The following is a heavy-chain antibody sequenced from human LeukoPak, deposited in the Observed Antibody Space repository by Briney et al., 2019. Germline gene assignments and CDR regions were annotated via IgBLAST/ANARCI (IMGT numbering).Heavy chain of an antibody. J-gene: IGHJ4*02. CDR1: GFTVSSNY. D-gene: IGHD2/OR15-2a*01. Sequence: GGSLRLSCAVSGFTVSSNYMSWVRQAPGKGLEWVAFIRYDGSNKYYADSVKGRFTISRDNSKNTLYLQMNSLGAEDTAVYYCAPDPNSKDFDYWGQGTLVTVSS. V-gene: IGHV3-30*02. CDR3: APDPNSKDFDY. CDR2: IRYDGSNK.